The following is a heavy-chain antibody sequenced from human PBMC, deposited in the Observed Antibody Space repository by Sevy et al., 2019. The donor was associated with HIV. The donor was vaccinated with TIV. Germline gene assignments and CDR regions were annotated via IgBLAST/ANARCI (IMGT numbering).Heavy chain of an antibody. D-gene: IGHD2-21*01. J-gene: IGHJ4*02. CDR1: GGSISSYY. CDR2: RYSSGST. Sequence: SETLSLTCSVSGGSISSYYWNWIRRPPGKGLERIGCRYSSGSTNDNPSLKSRVTMSVDMSKNQFSLKLSSVTAADTAVYYCARSHLASCGGDCFSPYYFDSWGQGTLVTVSS. V-gene: IGHV4-59*01. CDR3: ARSHLASCGGDCFSPYYFDS.